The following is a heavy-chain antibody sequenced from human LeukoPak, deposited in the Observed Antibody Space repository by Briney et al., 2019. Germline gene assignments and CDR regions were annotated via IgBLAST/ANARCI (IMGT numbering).Heavy chain of an antibody. Sequence: GGSLRLSCAASGFTFSSYGMSWVRQAPGKGLEWVSTISASGGNTHYADSVKGRFTISRDNSKNTLYVQINSLRAEDTAVYHCAKDPSTLTLTDDYWGQGTLVTVSS. CDR2: ISASGGNT. CDR1: GFTFSSYG. J-gene: IGHJ4*02. CDR3: AKDPSTLTLTDDY. V-gene: IGHV3-23*01.